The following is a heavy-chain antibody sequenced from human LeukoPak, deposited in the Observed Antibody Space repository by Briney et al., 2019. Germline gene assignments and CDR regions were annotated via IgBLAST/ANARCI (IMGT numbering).Heavy chain of an antibody. D-gene: IGHD3-3*01. CDR3: ARAVDTIPYFDY. Sequence: GGSLRLSCAASGFTVSSNYMSWVRQAPGKGLEWVSVIYSGGSTYYADSVKGRFTISRDNSKNTLYLQMNSPRAEDTAVYYCARAVDTIPYFDYWGQGTLVTVSS. CDR1: GFTVSSNY. V-gene: IGHV3-66*01. J-gene: IGHJ4*02. CDR2: IYSGGST.